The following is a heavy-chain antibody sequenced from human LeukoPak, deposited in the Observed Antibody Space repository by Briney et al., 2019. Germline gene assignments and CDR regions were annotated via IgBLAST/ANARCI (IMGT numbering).Heavy chain of an antibody. CDR3: ARVGTYGSGSYLSWLDY. V-gene: IGHV4-59*01. D-gene: IGHD3-10*01. CDR2: IYYSGST. CDR1: GGSISSYY. J-gene: IGHJ4*02. Sequence: AETLSLTCTVSGGSISSYYWSWLRQPPGKGLEWVGYIYYSGSTNYNPSLKGRVTISVDKSKNQFSLKLSSVTAADTAVYYCARVGTYGSGSYLSWLDYWGQGTLVTVSS.